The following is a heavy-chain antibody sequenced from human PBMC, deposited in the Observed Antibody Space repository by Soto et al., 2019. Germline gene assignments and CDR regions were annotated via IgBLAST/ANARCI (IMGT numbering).Heavy chain of an antibody. CDR3: ARGNLQLARRLGSYYYMDV. CDR1: GGSFSGYY. D-gene: IGHD1-1*01. CDR2: INHSGST. Sequence: TETLSLTCPVYGGSFSGYYWSWIRQPPGKGLEWIGEINHSGSTNYNPSLKSRVTISVDTSKNQFSLKLSSVTAADTAVYYCARGNLQLARRLGSYYYMDVWDKGTTVTV. V-gene: IGHV4-34*01. J-gene: IGHJ6*03.